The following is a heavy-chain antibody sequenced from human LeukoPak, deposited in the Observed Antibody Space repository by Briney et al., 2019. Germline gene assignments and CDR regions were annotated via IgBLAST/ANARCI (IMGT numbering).Heavy chain of an antibody. CDR3: ARVLRAASWRSYDY. CDR1: GGSISTSAYY. V-gene: IGHV4-39*07. D-gene: IGHD5-18*01. Sequence: PSETLSLTCIVSGGSISTSAYYWGWIRQPPGEGLQWIGSIYYNGDTNYNPSLKSRVIISIDTSSSQFSLGLNSMTAADTAVYYCARVLRAASWRSYDYWGQGSLVTVSS. J-gene: IGHJ4*02. CDR2: IYYNGDT.